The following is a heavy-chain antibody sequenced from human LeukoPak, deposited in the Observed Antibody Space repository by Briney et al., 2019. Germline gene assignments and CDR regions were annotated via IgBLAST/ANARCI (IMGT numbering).Heavy chain of an antibody. D-gene: IGHD6-19*01. J-gene: IGHJ4*02. CDR1: GGSFTGYY. Sequence: SETLALTCAVYGGSFTGYYWSWIRQPPGKGLEWIGGITHSGSTNYNPSLKSRVTISVGTSKNQFSLKLSSVTAADTAVYYCAREISGWQDSWGQGTLVTVSS. CDR2: ITHSGST. V-gene: IGHV4-34*01. CDR3: AREISGWQDS.